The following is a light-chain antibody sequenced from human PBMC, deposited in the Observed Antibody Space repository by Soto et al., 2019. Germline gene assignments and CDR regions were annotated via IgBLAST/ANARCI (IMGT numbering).Light chain of an antibody. CDR3: QQRRSWQVT. Sequence: ENVLTQSLATLSLSPEEVATHSFRASQSINTYLAWYQQKPGQAPRLLIYDASKRATGIPARFSGSGSGTNFTLTISSLEPEDFAVYYCQQRRSWQVTFCQGTRLEIK. V-gene: IGKV3D-11*02. CDR1: QSINTY. J-gene: IGKJ5*01. CDR2: DAS.